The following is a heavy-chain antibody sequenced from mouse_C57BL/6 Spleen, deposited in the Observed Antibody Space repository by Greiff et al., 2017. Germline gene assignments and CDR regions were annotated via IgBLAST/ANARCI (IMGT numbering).Heavy chain of an antibody. V-gene: IGHV3-6*01. Sequence: DVQLQESGPGLVKPSQSLSLTCSVTGYSITSGYYWNWIRQFPGNKLEWMGYISYDGSNNYNPSLKNRISITRDTSKNQFFLKLNSVTTEDTATYYCARDDYETYWGQGTLVTVSA. CDR2: ISYDGSN. CDR3: ARDDYETY. J-gene: IGHJ3*01. D-gene: IGHD2-4*01. CDR1: GYSITSGYY.